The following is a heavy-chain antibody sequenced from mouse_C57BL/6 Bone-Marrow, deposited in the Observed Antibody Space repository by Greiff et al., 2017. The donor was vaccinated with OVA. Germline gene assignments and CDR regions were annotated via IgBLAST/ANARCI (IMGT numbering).Heavy chain of an antibody. J-gene: IGHJ2*01. CDR3: TSHYQPFY. CDR1: GYTFTDYE. D-gene: IGHD1-2*01. CDR2: IDPETGGT. V-gene: IGHV1-15*01. Sequence: QVQLKESGAELVRPGASVTLSCKASGYTFTDYEMHWVKQTPVHGLEWIGAIDPETGGTAYSQKFKGKAILTADKSSSTAYMELRSLTSEDSAVYYCTSHYQPFYWGQGTTLTVSS.